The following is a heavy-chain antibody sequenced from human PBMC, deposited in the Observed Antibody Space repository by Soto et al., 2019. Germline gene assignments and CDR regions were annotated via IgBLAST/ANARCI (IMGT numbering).Heavy chain of an antibody. D-gene: IGHD2-21*02. CDR1: GFSVSSHY. J-gene: IGHJ5*02. CDR2: IYSGGST. Sequence: GGSLRLSCVASGFSVSSHYMRWVRQAPGKGPEWVSVIYSGGSTYYADSVKGRFTISRDSSKNTLYLQMNSLRAEDTAVYYCARSGGNYWYDLWGQRTLVTVSS. CDR3: ARSGGNYWYDL. V-gene: IGHV3-66*01.